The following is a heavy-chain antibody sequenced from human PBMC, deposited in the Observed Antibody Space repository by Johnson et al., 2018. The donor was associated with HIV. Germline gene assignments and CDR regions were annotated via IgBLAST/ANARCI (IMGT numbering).Heavy chain of an antibody. D-gene: IGHD6-6*01. CDR3: ARDFSSSSNAFDI. Sequence: VESGGGLVQPGGSLRLSCAASGFTFSDYYMSWIRQAPGKGLAWVSYISSSGSTIYYADSVKGRFTISRDNAKNSLYLQMNSLRAEDTAVYYCARDFSSSSNAFDIWGQGTMVTVSS. CDR1: GFTFSDYY. V-gene: IGHV3-11*04. CDR2: ISSSGSTI. J-gene: IGHJ3*02.